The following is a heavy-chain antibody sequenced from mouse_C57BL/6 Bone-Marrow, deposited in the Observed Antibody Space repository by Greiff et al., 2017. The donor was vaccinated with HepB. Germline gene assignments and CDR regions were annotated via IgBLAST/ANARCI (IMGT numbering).Heavy chain of an antibody. CDR2: INPYNGGT. CDR1: GYTFTDYY. Sequence: DVHLVESGPVLVKPGASVKMSCKASGYTFTDYYMNWVKQSHGKSLEWIGAINPYNGGTSYNQKFKGKATLTVDKSSSTAYMELNSLTSEDSAVYYCGGDFDYWGQGTTLTVSS. CDR3: GGDFDY. J-gene: IGHJ2*01. V-gene: IGHV1-19*01.